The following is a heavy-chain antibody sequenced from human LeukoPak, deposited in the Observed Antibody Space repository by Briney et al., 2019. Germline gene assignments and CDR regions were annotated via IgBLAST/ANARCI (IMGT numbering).Heavy chain of an antibody. CDR3: ARAITPLVLELADY. Sequence: ASVKVSCKASGYTFTGYYMHWVRQAPGQGLEWMGRTNPNSGGTNYAQKFQGRVTMTRDTSISTAYMELSRLRSDDTAVYYCARAITPLVLELADYWGQGTLVTVSS. CDR2: TNPNSGGT. J-gene: IGHJ4*02. D-gene: IGHD1-7*01. V-gene: IGHV1-2*06. CDR1: GYTFTGYY.